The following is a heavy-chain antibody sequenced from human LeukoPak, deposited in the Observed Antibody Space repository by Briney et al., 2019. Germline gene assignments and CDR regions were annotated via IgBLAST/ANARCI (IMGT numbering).Heavy chain of an antibody. V-gene: IGHV3-74*01. CDR1: GFDFSSNW. CDR2: IKGDGIST. Sequence: GALRLSCAASGFDFSSNWVHWVRHAPGQGLVWVSRIKGDGISTNYADSVKGRFTISRDIAKNTLYLQMNSLRAEDTGVYYCAKDHYWSIDYWGQGTLVTVSS. CDR3: AKDHYWSIDY. J-gene: IGHJ4*02. D-gene: IGHD3-3*01.